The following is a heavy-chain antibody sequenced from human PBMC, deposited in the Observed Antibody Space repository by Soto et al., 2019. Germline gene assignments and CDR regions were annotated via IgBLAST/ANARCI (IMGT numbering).Heavy chain of an antibody. CDR2: IYDTGYT. D-gene: IGHD6-6*01. J-gene: IGHJ4*02. CDR1: GFTVSTNY. CDR3: ARDSSSSGLNY. V-gene: IGHV3-53*01. Sequence: EVPLVESGGGLIQPGGSLRLSCAASGFTVSTNYMSWVRLAPGKGLEWVSVIYDTGYTYYADSVKGRFTISRDNSKNTLFLQMNSLRAEDTAVYYCARDSSSSGLNYWGQGTLVTVSS.